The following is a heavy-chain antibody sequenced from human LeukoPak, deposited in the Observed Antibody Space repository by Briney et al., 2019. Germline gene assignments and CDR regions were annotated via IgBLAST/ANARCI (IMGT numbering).Heavy chain of an antibody. J-gene: IGHJ4*02. V-gene: IGHV1-69*04. CDR1: GGTFSSYA. CDR3: ARGRGYSYGSYYFDY. Sequence: SVKVSCKASGGTFSSYAISWVRQAPGQGLEWMGRIIPILGIANYAQKFQGRVTITADRSTSTAYMELSSLRSEDTAVYYCARGRGYSYGSYYFDYWGQGTLVTVSS. CDR2: IIPILGIA. D-gene: IGHD5-18*01.